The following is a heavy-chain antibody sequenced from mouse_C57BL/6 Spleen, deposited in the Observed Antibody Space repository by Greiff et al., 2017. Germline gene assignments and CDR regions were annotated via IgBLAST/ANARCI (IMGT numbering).Heavy chain of an antibody. CDR3: ARGGYYSNGYYAMDY. Sequence: QVQLKQSGPELVKPGASVKLSCKASGYTFTSYDINWVKQRPGQGLEWIGWIYPRDGSTKYNEKFKGKATLTVDTSSSTAYMELHSLTSEDSAVYFCARGGYYSNGYYAMDYWGQGTSVTVSS. CDR1: GYTFTSYD. CDR2: IYPRDGST. J-gene: IGHJ4*01. V-gene: IGHV1-85*01. D-gene: IGHD2-5*01.